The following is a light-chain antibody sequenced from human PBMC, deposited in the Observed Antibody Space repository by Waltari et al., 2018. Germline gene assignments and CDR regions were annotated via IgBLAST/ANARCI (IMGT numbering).Light chain of an antibody. CDR3: QTGGHGTWV. V-gene: IGLV4-69*01. CDR1: SGHSSNA. Sequence: QLAVTQSPSASASLGASVKLTCPLRSGHSSNAIAWLQQQPEKGPRYLRKVNSDGSHSRGDEIPDRFSGSSSGAERYLTISSLQAEDEADYYCQTGGHGTWVFGGGTKLTVL. J-gene: IGLJ3*02. CDR2: VNSDGSH.